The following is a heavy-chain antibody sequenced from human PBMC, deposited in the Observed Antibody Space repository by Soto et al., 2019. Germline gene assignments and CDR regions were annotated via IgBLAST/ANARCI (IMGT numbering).Heavy chain of an antibody. CDR2: IWYDGSNK. Sequence: QVQLVESGGGVVQPGRSLRLSCAASGFTFSSYGMHWVRQAPGKGLEWVAVIWYDGSNKYYADSVKGRFTISRDNSKNTLYLQMKSLRAEDTAVYYSARDDHIAVADAYCDYWGQGTLVTVS. CDR1: GFTFSSYG. CDR3: ARDDHIAVADAYCDY. J-gene: IGHJ4*02. V-gene: IGHV3-33*01. D-gene: IGHD6-19*01.